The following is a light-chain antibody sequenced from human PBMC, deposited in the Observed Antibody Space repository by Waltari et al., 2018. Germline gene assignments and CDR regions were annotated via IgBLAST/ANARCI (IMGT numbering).Light chain of an antibody. V-gene: IGLV3-19*01. J-gene: IGLJ2*01. Sequence: SSDLTQDPAVSVALGQTVRITCQGDILRTYYGNWCRQKPGQPPELVIYGTNTRPSGIPDRFSASSSGNTASLIITGAQAEDEADYYCSSRELSGHVVFGGGTRLTVL. CDR2: GTN. CDR1: ILRTYY. CDR3: SSRELSGHVV.